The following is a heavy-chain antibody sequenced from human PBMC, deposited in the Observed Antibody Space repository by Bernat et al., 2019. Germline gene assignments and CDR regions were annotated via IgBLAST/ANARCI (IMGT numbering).Heavy chain of an antibody. CDR3: TAGIGVFIAVAGTPSRDY. J-gene: IGHJ4*02. V-gene: IGHV3-66*01. Sequence: EVQLVESGGGLVQPGGSLILSCAASGFTVSSNYMSWVRQAPGKGLEWVSVIYSGGSTYYADSVKGRFTISRDNSKNTLYLQMNSLRDEDTAVYYCTAGIGVFIAVAGTPSRDYWGQGTLVTVSS. CDR2: IYSGGST. CDR1: GFTVSSNY. D-gene: IGHD6-19*01.